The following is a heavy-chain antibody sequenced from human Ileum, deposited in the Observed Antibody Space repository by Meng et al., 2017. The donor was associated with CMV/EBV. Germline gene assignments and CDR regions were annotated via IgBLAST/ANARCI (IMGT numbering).Heavy chain of an antibody. V-gene: IGHV1-2*02. CDR1: GYTFTGYY. CDR3: ASLGYCSSTSCYTEGHYYYYGMDV. D-gene: IGHD2-2*02. Sequence: ASVKVSCKASGYTFTGYYMHWVRQAPGQGLEWMGWINPNSGGTNYAQKFQGRVTMTRDTSISTAYMELSRLRSDDTAVYYCASLGYCSSTSCYTEGHYYYYGMDVWGQGTTVTVSS. CDR2: INPNSGGT. J-gene: IGHJ6*02.